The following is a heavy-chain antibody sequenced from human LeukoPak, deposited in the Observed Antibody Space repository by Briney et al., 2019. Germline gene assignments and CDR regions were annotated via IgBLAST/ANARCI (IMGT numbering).Heavy chain of an antibody. CDR2: IKHDGSEK. D-gene: IGHD6-13*01. CDR3: ARDPAAGGYYFDY. CDR1: GFTFSRYW. Sequence: PGGSLRLSCAASGFTFSRYWMNWVRQAPGKGREWVANIKHDGSEKYYADSVKGRFTISRDNSKNTLYLQMNRLRAAATAVYYCARDPAAGGYYFDYWGQGTLVTVSS. V-gene: IGHV3-7*01. J-gene: IGHJ4*02.